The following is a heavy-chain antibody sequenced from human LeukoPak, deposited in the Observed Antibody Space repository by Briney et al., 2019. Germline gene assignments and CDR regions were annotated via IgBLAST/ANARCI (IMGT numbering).Heavy chain of an antibody. Sequence: GSLRLSCVASGFTFNSYSMNWVRQAPGKGLEWVSSITSSSGNIYYADSVKGRFTISRDNAKNSLYLQMNSLRAEDTAVCYCANPYIWGQGTMVTVSS. CDR3: ANPYI. D-gene: IGHD1-14*01. CDR1: GFTFNSYS. CDR2: ITSSSGNI. J-gene: IGHJ3*02. V-gene: IGHV3-21*01.